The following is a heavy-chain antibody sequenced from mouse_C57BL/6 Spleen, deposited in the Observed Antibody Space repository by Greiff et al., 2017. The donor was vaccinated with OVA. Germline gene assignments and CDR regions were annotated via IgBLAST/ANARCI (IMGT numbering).Heavy chain of an antibody. CDR3: ARWIITTRSYAMDY. CDR1: GYSFTGYY. CDR2: INPSTGGT. D-gene: IGHD2-4*01. V-gene: IGHV1-42*01. Sequence: VQLQQSGPELVKPGASVKISCKASGYSFTGYYMNWVKQSPEKSLEWIGEINPSTGGTTYNQKFKAKATLTVDTASSTAYMQLKSLTSEDSAVYYCARWIITTRSYAMDYWGQGTSVTVSS. J-gene: IGHJ4*01.